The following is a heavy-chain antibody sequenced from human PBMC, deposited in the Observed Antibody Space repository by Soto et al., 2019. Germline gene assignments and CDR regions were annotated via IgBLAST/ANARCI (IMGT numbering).Heavy chain of an antibody. CDR1: GGSFSGYQ. CDR3: ARVKDGDFEEVDYFDY. Sequence: PSETLSLTCAVYGGSFSGYQWTWIRQTPEKGLEWIGEINDSGNINYNPSLKSRVTILVDTAKKQISLRLSSVTAADTAVYYCARVKDGDFEEVDYFDYWGQGTLVTVSS. V-gene: IGHV4-34*01. D-gene: IGHD3-3*01. J-gene: IGHJ4*02. CDR2: INDSGNI.